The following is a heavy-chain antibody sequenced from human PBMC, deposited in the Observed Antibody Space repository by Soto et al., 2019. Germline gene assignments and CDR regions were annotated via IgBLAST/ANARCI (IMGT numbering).Heavy chain of an antibody. J-gene: IGHJ6*02. CDR1: GGSFSGYY. CDR2: INHSGST. V-gene: IGHV4-34*01. Sequence: SETLSLTCAVYGGSFSGYYWSWIRQPPGKGLEWIGEINHSGSTNYNPSLKSRVTISVDTSKNQFSLKLRSVTAADTGVYFCARWSDYGDYYHYSMDVWGQGTTVTSP. CDR3: ARWSDYGDYYHYSMDV. D-gene: IGHD4-17*01.